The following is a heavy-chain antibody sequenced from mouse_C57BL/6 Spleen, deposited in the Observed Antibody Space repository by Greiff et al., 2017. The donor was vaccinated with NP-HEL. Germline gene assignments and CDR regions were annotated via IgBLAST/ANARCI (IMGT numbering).Heavy chain of an antibody. CDR3: VGGIYYDYDAVFAY. D-gene: IGHD2-4*01. V-gene: IGHV10-3*01. J-gene: IGHJ3*01. CDR2: ISSKSSNYAT. Sequence: EVQLVESGGGLVQPKGSLKLSCAASGFTFNTYAMHWVRPAPGKGLEWVARISSKSSNYATYYADSVKDRFTIPRDDSQSMLYLQMNNLKTEDTAMYYCVGGIYYDYDAVFAYWGQGTLVTVSA. CDR1: GFTFNTYA.